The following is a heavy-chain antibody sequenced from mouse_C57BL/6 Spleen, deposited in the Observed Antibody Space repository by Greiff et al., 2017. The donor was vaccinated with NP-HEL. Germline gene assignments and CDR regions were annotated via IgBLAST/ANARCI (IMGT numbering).Heavy chain of an antibody. J-gene: IGHJ4*01. V-gene: IGHV7-3*01. CDR1: GFTFTDYY. CDR3: ARGSNPYAMDY. Sequence: EVKLVESGGGLVQPGGSLSLSCAASGFTFTDYYMSWVRQPPVKALEWLGFIRNKANGYTTEYSASVKGRFTISRDNSQSILYLQMNALRAEDSATYYCARGSNPYAMDYWGQGTSVTVSS. CDR2: IRNKANGYTT. D-gene: IGHD1-1*01.